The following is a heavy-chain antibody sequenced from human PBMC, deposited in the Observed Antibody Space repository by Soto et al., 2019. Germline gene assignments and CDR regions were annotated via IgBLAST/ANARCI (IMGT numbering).Heavy chain of an antibody. CDR3: ARERGGYGLFDS. CDR1: GGSISNAAYS. J-gene: IGHJ4*02. Sequence: QLQLQESGSGLVKPSHTLSLTCTVSGGSISNAAYSWSWIRQPPGKGLEWIGYIYPSGMPFYNPSLRSRVTISIDRSNDQFSLNLMSVTAADTAVYYCARERGGYGLFDSWGQGTLVTVSS. D-gene: IGHD5-18*01. CDR2: IYPSGMP. V-gene: IGHV4-30-2*01.